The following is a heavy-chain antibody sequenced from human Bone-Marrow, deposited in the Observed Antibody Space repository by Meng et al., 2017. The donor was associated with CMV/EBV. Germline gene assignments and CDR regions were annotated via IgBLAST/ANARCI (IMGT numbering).Heavy chain of an antibody. CDR2: IRYDGSNK. CDR1: EFTFSSYG. Sequence: GESLKISCAASEFTFSSYGMHWVRKAPGKGLEWVAFIRYDGSNKYYADSVKGRFTISRDNSKNRLYLQMNSLRAEDTAVYYCAKDDYDFWSGYYLYYYYGMDVCGQGTKVTVSS. CDR3: AKDDYDFWSGYYLYYYYGMDV. V-gene: IGHV3-30*02. D-gene: IGHD3-3*01. J-gene: IGHJ6*01.